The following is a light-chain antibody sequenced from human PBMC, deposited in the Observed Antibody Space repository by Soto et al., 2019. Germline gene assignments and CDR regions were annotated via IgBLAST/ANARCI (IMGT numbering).Light chain of an antibody. J-gene: IGKJ3*01. CDR1: QSVSSN. Sequence: EIVMTQSPATLSVSPGERATLSCSASQSVSSNLAWYQQKPGQAPRLLIYGASTRATAIPARFNGRGSGTAFTLTISSLQSEDFAVYYCQQHNNLPRFTFGPGTKV. CDR2: GAS. CDR3: QQHNNLPRFT. V-gene: IGKV3D-15*01.